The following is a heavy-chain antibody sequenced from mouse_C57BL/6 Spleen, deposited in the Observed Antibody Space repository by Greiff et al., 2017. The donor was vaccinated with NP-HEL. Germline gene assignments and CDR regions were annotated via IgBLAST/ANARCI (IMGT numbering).Heavy chain of an antibody. J-gene: IGHJ4*01. CDR3: ARYDYAFYYAMDY. CDR1: GYTFTSYW. Sequence: QVQLQQPGAELVKPGASVTMSCKASGYTFTSYWITWVKQRPGQGLEWIGDIYPGSGSTNYNEKFKSKATLTVDTSSSTAYMQLSSLTSEDSAVYYCARYDYAFYYAMDYWGQGTSVTVSS. CDR2: IYPGSGST. V-gene: IGHV1-55*01. D-gene: IGHD2-4*01.